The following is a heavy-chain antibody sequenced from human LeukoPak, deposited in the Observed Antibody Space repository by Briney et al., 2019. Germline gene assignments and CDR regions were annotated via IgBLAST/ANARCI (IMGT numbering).Heavy chain of an antibody. CDR1: GGSISSSSYY. CDR3: ARQTGSSQIVGATTRFDP. CDR2: IYYSGST. D-gene: IGHD1-26*01. Sequence: KASETLSLTCTVSGGSISSSSYYWGWIRQPPGKGLEWIGSIYYSGSTYYNPSLKSRVTISVDTSKNQFSLKLSSVTAADTAVYYCARQTGSSQIVGATTRFDPWGQGTLVTVSS. V-gene: IGHV4-39*01. J-gene: IGHJ5*02.